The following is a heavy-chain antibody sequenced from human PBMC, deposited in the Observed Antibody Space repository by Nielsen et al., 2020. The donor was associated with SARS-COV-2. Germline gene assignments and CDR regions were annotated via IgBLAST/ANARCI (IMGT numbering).Heavy chain of an antibody. CDR1: GFTFSSYS. CDR2: ISSSSSTI. D-gene: IGHD3-10*01. J-gene: IGHJ6*02. CDR3: ARENYGSGSTDLKYYYGMDV. V-gene: IGHV3-48*02. Sequence: GESLKISCAASGFTFSSYSMNWVRQAPGKGLEWVSYISSSSSTIYYADSVKGRFTISRDNAKNSLYLQMNSLRDEDTAVYYCARENYGSGSTDLKYYYGMDVWGQGTTVTVSS.